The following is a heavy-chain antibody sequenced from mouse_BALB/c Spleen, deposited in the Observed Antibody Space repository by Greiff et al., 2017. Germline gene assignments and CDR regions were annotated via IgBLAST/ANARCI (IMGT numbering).Heavy chain of an antibody. CDR2: IYPGSGST. Sequence: QVQLQQSGPELVKPGASVKMSCKASGYTFTDYVICWVKQRTGQGLEWIGEIYPGSGSTYYNEKFKGKATLTADKSSNTAYMQLSSLTSEDSAVYCGARPREVAAMDYWGQGTTLTVSS. D-gene: IGHD1-1*01. J-gene: IGHJ2*01. CDR3: ARPREVAAMDY. CDR1: GYTFTDYV. V-gene: IGHV1-77*01.